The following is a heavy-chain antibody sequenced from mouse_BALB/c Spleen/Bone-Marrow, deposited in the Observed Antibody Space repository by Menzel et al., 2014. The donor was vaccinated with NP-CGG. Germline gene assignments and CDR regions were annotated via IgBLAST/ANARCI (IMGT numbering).Heavy chain of an antibody. J-gene: IGHJ2*01. CDR2: IDPSDSYT. CDR1: GYTFTSYW. CDR3: ARDSITTVVATDY. Sequence: VKLQESGAELVKPGASVKLSCKASGYTFTSYWMHWVKQRPGQGLEWIGEIDPSDSYTNYNQKFKGKATLTVDKSSSTAYMQLSSLTSEDSAVYYCARDSITTVVATDYWGQGTTPTVSS. D-gene: IGHD1-1*01. V-gene: IGHV1-69*02.